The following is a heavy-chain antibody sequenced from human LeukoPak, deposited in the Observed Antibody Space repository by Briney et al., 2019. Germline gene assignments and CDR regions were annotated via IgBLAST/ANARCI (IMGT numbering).Heavy chain of an antibody. J-gene: IGHJ4*02. Sequence: SEILSLTCTVSGGSISSGGHYWSWIRQYPGEGLEWIGCIYDSRFTYYNTSLKSRVAISVDSSENQLSLKLSSVTAADTAIYYCAGGFDSSKMAYWGQGTLVTVSP. D-gene: IGHD6-13*01. V-gene: IGHV4-31*03. CDR3: AGGFDSSKMAY. CDR1: GGSISSGGHY. CDR2: IYDSRFT.